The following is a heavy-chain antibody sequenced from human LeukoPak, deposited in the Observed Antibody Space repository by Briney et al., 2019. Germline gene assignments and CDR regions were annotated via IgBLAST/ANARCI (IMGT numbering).Heavy chain of an antibody. CDR3: ATGGRYYDSSGLEDDDY. CDR2: FDPEDGET. J-gene: IGHJ4*02. D-gene: IGHD3-22*01. Sequence: ASVKVSCKVSGYTLTELSMHWVQQAPGKGLEWMGGFDPEDGETIYAQKFQGRVTMTEDTSTDTAYMELSSLRSEDTAVYYCATGGRYYDSSGLEDDDYWGQGTLVTVSS. V-gene: IGHV1-24*01. CDR1: GYTLTELS.